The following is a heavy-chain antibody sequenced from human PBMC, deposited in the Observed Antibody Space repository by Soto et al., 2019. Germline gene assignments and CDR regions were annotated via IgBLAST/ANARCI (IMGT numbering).Heavy chain of an antibody. V-gene: IGHV1-69*01. D-gene: IGHD2-2*02. Sequence: QVQLVQSGAEVKKPGSSVRVSCKASGGTFSSYAISWVRQAPGQGLEWMGGIIPLFRRSNYAQKFKGRVKITADESTSTAYMELSSMSSEDTAVYYCASEYCSKTSCFTDNWFAPWGQGTLVTVSS. CDR2: IIPLFRRS. CDR3: ASEYCSKTSCFTDNWFAP. J-gene: IGHJ5*02. CDR1: GGTFSSYA.